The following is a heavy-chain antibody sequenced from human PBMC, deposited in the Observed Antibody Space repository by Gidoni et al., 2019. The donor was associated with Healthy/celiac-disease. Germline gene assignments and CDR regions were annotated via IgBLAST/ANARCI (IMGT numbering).Heavy chain of an antibody. CDR3: AKDISSRGWPQGMDV. CDR1: GFTFDDYT. J-gene: IGHJ6*02. Sequence: EVQLVESGGVVVQPGGSLRLSCAASGFTFDDYTMHWVRQAPGKGLEWVSLISWDGGSTYYADSVKGRFTISRDNSKNSLYLQMNSLRTEDTALYYCAKDISSRGWPQGMDVWGQGTTVTVSS. D-gene: IGHD6-19*01. CDR2: ISWDGGST. V-gene: IGHV3-43*01.